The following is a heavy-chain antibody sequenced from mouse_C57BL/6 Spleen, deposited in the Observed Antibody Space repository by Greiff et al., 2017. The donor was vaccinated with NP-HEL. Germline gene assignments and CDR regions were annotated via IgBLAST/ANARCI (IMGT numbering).Heavy chain of an antibody. CDR2: IYPGDGDT. V-gene: IGHV1-82*01. CDR3: GGGNQDYYYAMDY. J-gene: IGHJ4*01. CDR1: GYAFSSSW. Sequence: VQLQQSGPELVKPGASVKISCKASGYAFSSSWMNWVKQRPGKGLEWIGRIYPGDGDTNYNGKFKGKATLTADKSSSTAYMQLSSLTSEDSAVYFCGGGNQDYYYAMDYWGQGTSVTVSS. D-gene: IGHD2-1*01.